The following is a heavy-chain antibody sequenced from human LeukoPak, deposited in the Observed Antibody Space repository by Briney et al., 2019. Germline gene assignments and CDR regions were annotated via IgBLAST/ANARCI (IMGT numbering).Heavy chain of an antibody. CDR3: ARGGRNYGSGKHYYYGMDV. V-gene: IGHV4-34*01. D-gene: IGHD3-10*01. CDR1: GGSFSGYY. J-gene: IGHJ6*02. CDR2: INHSGST. Sequence: SETLSLTCAVYGGSFSGYYWSWIRQPPGKGLEWIGEINHSGSTNYNPSLKSRVTISVDTSKNQFSLKLSSVTAADTAVYYCARGGRNYGSGKHYYYGMDVWGQGTTVTVSS.